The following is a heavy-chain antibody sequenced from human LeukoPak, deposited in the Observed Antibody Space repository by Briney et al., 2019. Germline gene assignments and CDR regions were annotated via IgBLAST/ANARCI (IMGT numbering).Heavy chain of an antibody. Sequence: GGSLRLSCAASGFTFSSYWMHWVRQAPGKGLVWVSRINTDGSSTSYADSVKGRFTISRDNAKNTLYLQMNSLRAEDTAVYYCARVRSIAALGPFDYWGQGTLVTVSP. D-gene: IGHD6-6*01. CDR2: INTDGSST. J-gene: IGHJ4*02. V-gene: IGHV3-74*01. CDR1: GFTFSSYW. CDR3: ARVRSIAALGPFDY.